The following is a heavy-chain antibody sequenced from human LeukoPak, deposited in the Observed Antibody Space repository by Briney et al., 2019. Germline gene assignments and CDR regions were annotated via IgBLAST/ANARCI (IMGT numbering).Heavy chain of an antibody. V-gene: IGHV1-2*02. CDR3: VMCNAYGDYVSGCDY. D-gene: IGHD4-17*01. CDR1: GYTFTGYY. J-gene: IGHJ4*02. CDR2: INPNSGGT. Sequence: GASVTVSCKASGYTFTGYYMHWVRQAPGQGLEWMGWINPNSGGTNYAQKLQGRVTMTSDTCISTAYMVLSSVRSEDTAVYYCVMCNAYGDYVSGCDYWGQGTLVSVSS.